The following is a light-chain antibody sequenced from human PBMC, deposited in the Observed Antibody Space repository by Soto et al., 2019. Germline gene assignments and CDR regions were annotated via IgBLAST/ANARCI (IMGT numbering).Light chain of an antibody. J-gene: IGKJ4*01. Sequence: DRVTITCRASQGISSWLAWYQHRPGRAPKLLIHAASNLESGVPSRFSGSGSGTDFTLTISSLQPEDFATYYCQQTTSFPLTFGGGTKVDIK. V-gene: IGKV1-12*01. CDR2: AAS. CDR3: QQTTSFPLT. CDR1: QGISSW.